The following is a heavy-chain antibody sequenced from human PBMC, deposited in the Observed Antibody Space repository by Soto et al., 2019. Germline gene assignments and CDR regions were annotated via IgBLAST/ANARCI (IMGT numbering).Heavy chain of an antibody. CDR2: ISPYNGNK. J-gene: IGHJ4*02. V-gene: IGHV1-18*04. CDR1: GYVFSGYG. D-gene: IGHD3-10*01. CDR3: VRDLDGSGSYYPDY. Sequence: QVQLVQSGAEVKKPGASVKVSCRASGYVFSGYGINWVRQVPGQGLEWMGWISPYNGNKNYARKFQGRVTMTTDTSPSTAYMEVRSLRSDDTAVYYCVRDLDGSGSYYPDYWGQGSLVTVSS.